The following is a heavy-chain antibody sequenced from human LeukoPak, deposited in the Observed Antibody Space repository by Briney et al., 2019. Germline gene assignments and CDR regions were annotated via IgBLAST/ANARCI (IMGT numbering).Heavy chain of an antibody. CDR3: AKQSYSNSWNNFDY. D-gene: IGHD6-13*01. CDR1: GFTFTSSG. Sequence: PGGSLRLSCSASGFTFTSSGMRWLRQAPGKGREWVSAISGSGGSTYYADSVRGRLTISRENSQNTLYLKMNSLRAEDTAVYYCAKQSYSNSWNNFDYWGQGTLVTVSS. CDR2: ISGSGGST. V-gene: IGHV3-23*01. J-gene: IGHJ4*02.